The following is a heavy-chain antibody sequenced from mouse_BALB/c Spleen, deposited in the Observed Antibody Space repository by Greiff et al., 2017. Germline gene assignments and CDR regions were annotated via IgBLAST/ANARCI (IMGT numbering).Heavy chain of an antibody. Sequence: VQLQQSGAELVRPGVSVKISCKGSGYTFTDYAMHWVKQSHAKSLEWIGVISTYYGDASYNQKFKGKATMTVDKSSSTAYMELARLTSEDSAIYYCARKGMITTGDYYAMDYWGQGTSVTVSS. D-gene: IGHD2-4*01. CDR3: ARKGMITTGDYYAMDY. CDR1: GYTFTDYA. V-gene: IGHV1S137*01. J-gene: IGHJ4*01. CDR2: ISTYYGDA.